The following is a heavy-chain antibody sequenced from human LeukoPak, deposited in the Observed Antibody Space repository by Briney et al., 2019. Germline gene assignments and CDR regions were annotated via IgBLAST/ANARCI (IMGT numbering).Heavy chain of an antibody. CDR3: ARPIAGGDFDY. CDR1: GYSFTSYR. CDR2: IDPSDSYT. Sequence: NLGESLKISCKGSGYSFTSYRISWVRQMPGKGLEWMGRIDPSDSYTNYGPSFQGHVTISADKSISTAYLQWSSLKASDTAMYYCARPIAGGDFDYWGQGTLVTVSS. D-gene: IGHD6-13*01. V-gene: IGHV5-10-1*01. J-gene: IGHJ4*02.